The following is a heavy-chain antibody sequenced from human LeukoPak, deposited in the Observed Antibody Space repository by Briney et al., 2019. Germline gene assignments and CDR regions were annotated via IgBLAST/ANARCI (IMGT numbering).Heavy chain of an antibody. CDR3: ARDPYDRGGYGAFDL. CDR1: GFSFSDHW. D-gene: IGHD3-22*01. CDR2: IKQDGSET. J-gene: IGHJ3*01. Sequence: PGGSLILSCAASGFSFSDHWMTWVRQAPGKGLEWVANIKQDGSETYYVDSVRGRFTISRDNAKNSLYLQMNSLRAEDTAIYYCARDPYDRGGYGAFDLWGLGTTITVSS. V-gene: IGHV3-7*01.